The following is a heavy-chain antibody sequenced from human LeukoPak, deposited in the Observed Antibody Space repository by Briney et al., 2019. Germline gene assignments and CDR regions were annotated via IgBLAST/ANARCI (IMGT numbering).Heavy chain of an antibody. CDR1: GGAFSGHY. Sequence: PSETLSLTCAVYGGAFSGHYWNWIRQSPGKGLEWIGEINHSGSTNYNPSLKSRVTISVDTSKNQTSLKLSSVTAADTAVYYCARSGDVSAVVAATPAPNYNYYGMDVWGQGTTVTVSS. CDR3: ARSGDVSAVVAATPAPNYNYYGMDV. CDR2: INHSGST. D-gene: IGHD2-15*01. J-gene: IGHJ6*02. V-gene: IGHV4-34*01.